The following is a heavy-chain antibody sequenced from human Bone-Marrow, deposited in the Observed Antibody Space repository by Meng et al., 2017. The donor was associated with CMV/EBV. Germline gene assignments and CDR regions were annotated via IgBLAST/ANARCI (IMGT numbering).Heavy chain of an antibody. D-gene: IGHD3-10*01. CDR1: GYTFTSYD. CDR3: ARCITMVRGVIDYYYYYGMDV. V-gene: IGHV1-8*02. CDR2: MNPNSGNT. Sequence: ASVKVSCKASGYTFTSYDINWVRQATGQGLEWMGWMNPNSGNTGYAQKFQGRVTMTRDTSISTAYMKLSRLRSDDTAVYYCARCITMVRGVIDYYYYYGMDVWGQGTTVTVSS. J-gene: IGHJ6*02.